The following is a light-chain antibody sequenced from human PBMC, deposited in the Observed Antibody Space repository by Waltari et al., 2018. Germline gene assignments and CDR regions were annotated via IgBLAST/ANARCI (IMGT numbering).Light chain of an antibody. CDR3: MQTLQSPVT. J-gene: IGKJ5*01. Sequence: DIVMTQSPLSLPVTPGEPAPISCRPSQSLLHTNGFHYLEWYLQRPGQSPQLLIYLGTNRASGVPDRFSGSRSGTDFTLKISSVEAEDVGVYYCMQTLQSPVTFGQGTRLEIK. V-gene: IGKV2-28*01. CDR2: LGT. CDR1: QSLLHTNGFHY.